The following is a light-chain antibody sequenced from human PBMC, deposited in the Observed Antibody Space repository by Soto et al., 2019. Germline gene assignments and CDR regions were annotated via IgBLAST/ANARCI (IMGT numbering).Light chain of an antibody. CDR1: QSVSSN. CDR2: GAS. V-gene: IGKV3-15*01. CDR3: HQYNKWPLFT. J-gene: IGKJ3*01. Sequence: EIVMTQSPATLSVSPGERATLSCRASQSVSSNLAWYQQRPGQAPRLLIYGASTRATGIPARFSGSGSGTEFTLTVSSLQSEDFAVHYCHQYNKWPLFTFGHGTRVDIK.